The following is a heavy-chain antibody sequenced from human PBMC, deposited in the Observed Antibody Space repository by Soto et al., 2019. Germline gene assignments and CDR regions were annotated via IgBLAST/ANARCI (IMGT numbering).Heavy chain of an antibody. Sequence: GESLKISCKGSGYRFTTWWIGWVRQMPGKGLEWMGIIYPGDSDTRYSPSFQGQVTISVDTSISTAYLQWSSLKATDTAMYYCARHAYDFWSGHPNPRYYYGMDVWGQGTTVTVSS. CDR3: ARHAYDFWSGHPNPRYYYGMDV. CDR1: GYRFTTWW. CDR2: IYPGDSDT. J-gene: IGHJ6*02. V-gene: IGHV5-51*01. D-gene: IGHD3-3*01.